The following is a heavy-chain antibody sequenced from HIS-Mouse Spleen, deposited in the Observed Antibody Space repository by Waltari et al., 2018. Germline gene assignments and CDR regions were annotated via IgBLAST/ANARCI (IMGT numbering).Heavy chain of an antibody. CDR3: ARDMSWGLDY. Sequence: QVQLVESGGGVVQPGRSLRLSCAASGFTFTSYAMPWVRQAPGKGLEWVAVISYDGSNKYYADSVKGRFTISRDNSKNTLYLQMNSLRAEDTAVYYCARDMSWGLDYWGQGTLVTVSS. CDR2: ISYDGSNK. CDR1: GFTFTSYA. D-gene: IGHD3-16*01. J-gene: IGHJ4*02. V-gene: IGHV3-30-3*01.